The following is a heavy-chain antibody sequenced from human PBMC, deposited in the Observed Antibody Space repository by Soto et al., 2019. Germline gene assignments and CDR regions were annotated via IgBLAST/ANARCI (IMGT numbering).Heavy chain of an antibody. CDR2: IYYSGST. J-gene: IGHJ4*02. Sequence: QLQLQESGPGLVKPSETLSLTCTVSGGSISSSSYYWGWIRQPPGKGLEWIGSIYYSGSTYYNPSRKSRVTISVDTSKNQFSLKLSSVTAADTAVYYCARHTPAISISDHWGQGPLVTVSS. D-gene: IGHD2-15*01. V-gene: IGHV4-39*01. CDR1: GGSISSSSYY. CDR3: ARHTPAISISDH.